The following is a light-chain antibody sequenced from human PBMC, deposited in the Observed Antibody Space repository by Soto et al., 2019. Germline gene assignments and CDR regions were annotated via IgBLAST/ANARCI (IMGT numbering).Light chain of an antibody. CDR3: QQYGSSGT. CDR2: DAS. J-gene: IGKJ1*01. Sequence: IQMTQSPSALSASVRDRVTITCRASRSISRWLAWYQQKPGKAPKLLIYDASSLESGVPSRFSGSGSGTDFTLTISRLEPEDFAVYYCQQYGSSGTFGQGTKV. V-gene: IGKV1-5*01. CDR1: RSISRW.